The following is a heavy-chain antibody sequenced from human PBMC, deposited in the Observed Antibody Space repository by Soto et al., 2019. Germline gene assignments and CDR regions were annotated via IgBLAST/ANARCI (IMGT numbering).Heavy chain of an antibody. CDR2: ISWNSGNI. CDR1: GFTFRSYA. V-gene: IGHV3-9*01. CDR3: VRSKGGYSYGTPFDY. Sequence: GGSLRLSCAASGFTFRSYAMSWVRQAPGKGLEWVSSISWNSGNIGYADSVKGRFTTSRDNAKNSLYLQMNSLRPEDTALYYCVRSKGGYSYGTPFDYWGQGTLVTVSS. J-gene: IGHJ4*02. D-gene: IGHD5-18*01.